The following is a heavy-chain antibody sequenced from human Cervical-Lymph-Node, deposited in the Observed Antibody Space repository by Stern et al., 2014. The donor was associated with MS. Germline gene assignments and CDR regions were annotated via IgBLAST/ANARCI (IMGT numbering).Heavy chain of an antibody. D-gene: IGHD2-21*01. Sequence: VQLVQSGAEVKKPGSSVKVSCKTAGDIFSNYGFSWVRQAPGHGLEWMGGIIPLFGIPNYAEKFHGRVTIIADEATSTVYMELNNLKSDDTAVYYCARDHCLQCSDGDCCAMDVWGQGTTVSVS. CDR3: ARDHCLQCSDGDCCAMDV. CDR1: GDIFSNYG. CDR2: IIPLFGIP. J-gene: IGHJ6*02. V-gene: IGHV1-69*01.